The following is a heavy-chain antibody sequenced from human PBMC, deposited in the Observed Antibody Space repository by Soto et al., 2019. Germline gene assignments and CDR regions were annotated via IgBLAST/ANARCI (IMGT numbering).Heavy chain of an antibody. V-gene: IGHV3-30-3*01. CDR2: ISYDGSNR. J-gene: IGHJ4*02. CDR3: ARVPFYSGFDY. CDR1: GFTFSSYA. Sequence: QVQLVESGGGVVQPGRSLRLSCAASGFTFSSYAMHWVRQAPGKGLEWVAVISYDGSNRDYADSVKGRFTISRDNSKNTLYLQMNSLRVADTAVYYCARVPFYSGFDYWGQGTQVTVSS. D-gene: IGHD2-15*01.